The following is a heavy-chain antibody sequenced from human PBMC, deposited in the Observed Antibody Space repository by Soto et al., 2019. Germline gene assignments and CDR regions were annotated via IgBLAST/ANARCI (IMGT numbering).Heavy chain of an antibody. CDR2: LSVTGDSD. D-gene: IGHD2-15*01. J-gene: IGHJ6*03. Sequence: EVQLLESGGGLVESGGSLRLSCAASGFSLSNSAVSWVRQAPGKGLEWVSSLSVTGDSDFYSDSVKGRFTLSRDISKSTLYLQMSSLRAEDTAVYYCAKNGCSYPACYPYYYSVDVWGKGTTVTVSS. CDR3: AKNGCSYPACYPYYYSVDV. CDR1: GFSLSNSA. V-gene: IGHV3-23*01.